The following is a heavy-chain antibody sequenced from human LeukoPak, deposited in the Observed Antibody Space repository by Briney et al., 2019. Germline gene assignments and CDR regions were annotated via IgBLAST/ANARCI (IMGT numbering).Heavy chain of an antibody. J-gene: IGHJ4*02. D-gene: IGHD5-24*01. CDR1: GVSISSTTNY. V-gene: IGHV4-39*01. CDR2: IYYSGTT. CDR3: ARHEEEDGYNAKTVDY. Sequence: PSETLSLTCTVSGVSISSTTNYWGWVRQPPGKGLEWIGAIYYSGTTSYNPSLRSRVTISVDTSRSQFSLKLTSVTPADTAVYYCARHEEEDGYNAKTVDYWGQGTLVTVSS.